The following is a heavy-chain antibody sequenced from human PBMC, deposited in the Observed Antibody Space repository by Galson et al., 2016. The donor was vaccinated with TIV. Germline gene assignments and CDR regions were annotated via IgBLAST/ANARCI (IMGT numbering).Heavy chain of an antibody. Sequence: SVKVSCKVSGVTFSSSSISRVRQAPGQGLEWMGGVLPISATTNYAQKFQGRVSITTDESTSTVYMELRSLRSEDTAVYFCARDIPCGGSCYFFNDWGQGTLVTVSS. CDR1: GVTFSSSS. V-gene: IGHV1-69*05. CDR3: ARDIPCGGSCYFFND. CDR2: VLPISATT. J-gene: IGHJ4*02. D-gene: IGHD2-15*01.